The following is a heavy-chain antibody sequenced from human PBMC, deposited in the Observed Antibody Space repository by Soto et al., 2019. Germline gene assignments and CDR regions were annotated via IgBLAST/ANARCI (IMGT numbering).Heavy chain of an antibody. D-gene: IGHD1-26*01. CDR3: AISLGRNDAFDI. CDR1: GYTFTSYG. J-gene: IGHJ3*02. V-gene: IGHV1-18*04. CDR2: ISAYNGNT. Sequence: ASVKVSCKASGYTFTSYGISWVRQAPGQGLEWMGWISAYNGNTNYAQKLQGRVTITADASTSTAYMELRRLRSEDTAVYYCAISLGRNDAFDIWGQGTLVTVSS.